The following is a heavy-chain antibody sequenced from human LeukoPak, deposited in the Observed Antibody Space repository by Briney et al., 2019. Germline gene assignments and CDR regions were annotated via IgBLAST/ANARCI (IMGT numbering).Heavy chain of an antibody. V-gene: IGHV3-53*01. Sequence: PGGSLRLSCAASGFTVSSNYMSWVRQAPGEGLEWVSVIYSGGSTYYADSVKGRFTISRDNSKNTLYLQMNSLRAEDTAVYYCARVPYYYDSSGYYGAFDIWGRGTMVTVSS. D-gene: IGHD3-22*01. CDR3: ARVPYYYDSSGYYGAFDI. CDR1: GFTVSSNY. CDR2: IYSGGST. J-gene: IGHJ3*02.